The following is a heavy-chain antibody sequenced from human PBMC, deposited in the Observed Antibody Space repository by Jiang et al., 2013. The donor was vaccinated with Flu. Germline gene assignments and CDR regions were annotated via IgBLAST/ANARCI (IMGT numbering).Heavy chain of an antibody. V-gene: IGHV6-1*01. CDR2: TYYRSKWYN. CDR1: VSSNSDA. J-gene: IGHJ4*02. D-gene: IGHD6-19*01. Sequence: VSSNSDAWNWIRQSPSRGLEWLGRTYYRSKWYNDYAVSVKSRITITPDTSKNQFSLQLNSVTPEDTAMYYCARDRGWERPFSYWGQGTLVTVSS. CDR3: ARDRGWERPFSY.